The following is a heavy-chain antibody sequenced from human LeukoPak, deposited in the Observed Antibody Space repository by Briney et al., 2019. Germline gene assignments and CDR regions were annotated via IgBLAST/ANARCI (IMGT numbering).Heavy chain of an antibody. D-gene: IGHD4/OR15-4a*01. Sequence: PPQTLSPTSTVSGHSIASVCSWGCIPQPPGKGLGWSVLIYHGGSTHFNPSLSTRLTIYVATSKSQFALTLSSVTAAGTALYYCARGVPGAKSGGSDSWGAESLVTVSS. CDR3: ARGVPGAKSGGSDS. CDR1: GHSIASVCS. V-gene: IGHV4-38-2*02. J-gene: IGHJ5*01. CDR2: IYHGGST.